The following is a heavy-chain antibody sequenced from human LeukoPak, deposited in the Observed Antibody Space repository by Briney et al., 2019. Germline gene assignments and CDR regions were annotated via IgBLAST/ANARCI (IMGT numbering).Heavy chain of an antibody. CDR2: INQDGGQI. CDR1: GFTFSHYW. V-gene: IGHV3-7*01. CDR3: ARIGYSSSSFDY. D-gene: IGHD6-6*01. J-gene: IGHJ4*02. Sequence: GGSLRLSCVASGFTFSHYWMSWVRQAPGRGLEWVANINQDGGQIYYVDSVEGRFTISRDNPKNSVYLQVNSLRAEDTAVYYCARIGYSSSSFDYWGQGTLVTVSS.